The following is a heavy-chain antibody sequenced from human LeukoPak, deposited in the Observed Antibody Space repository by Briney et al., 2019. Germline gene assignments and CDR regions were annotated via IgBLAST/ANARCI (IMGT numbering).Heavy chain of an antibody. D-gene: IGHD6-19*01. CDR2: IKKDGSEE. CDR3: AGGAGWLIDY. J-gene: IGHJ4*02. CDR1: GLTFSSYW. V-gene: IGHV3-7*03. Sequence: PGGSLRLSCVASGLTFSSYWMNRVRQAPGKGLERVTIIKKDGSEEHYVDSVKGRFTISRDNAKNSLYLQMNSLRAEDTAMYYCAGGAGWLIDYWGQGVLVAVSS.